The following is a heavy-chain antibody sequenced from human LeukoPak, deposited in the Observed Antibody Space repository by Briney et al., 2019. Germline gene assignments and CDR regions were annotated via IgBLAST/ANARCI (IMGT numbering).Heavy chain of an antibody. CDR2: ISSSSSYI. Sequence: GGSLRLSCAASGFTFSSYSMNWVRQAPGKGLEWVSSISSSSSYIYYADSVKGRFTISRDNAKNSLYLQMNSLRAEDTAVYYCARDFLHYYDSSGYYLDYWGQGTLVTVPS. V-gene: IGHV3-21*01. D-gene: IGHD3-22*01. CDR1: GFTFSSYS. J-gene: IGHJ4*02. CDR3: ARDFLHYYDSSGYYLDY.